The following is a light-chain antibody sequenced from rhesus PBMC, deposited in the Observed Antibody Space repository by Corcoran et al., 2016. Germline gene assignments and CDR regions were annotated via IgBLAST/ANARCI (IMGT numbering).Light chain of an antibody. J-gene: IGLJ6*01. Sequence: QAALTQPRSVSGSPGQSVTISCTGTSSDIGGYNYVSWYQQHPGTAPKLMIYAVSKRPSGVSDRFSGSKSGNTASLTISGLQAEDEADYYCSSYAGSNTFVFGSGTKLTVL. CDR3: SSYAGSNTFV. CDR1: SSDIGGYNY. CDR2: AVS. V-gene: IGLV2-32*02.